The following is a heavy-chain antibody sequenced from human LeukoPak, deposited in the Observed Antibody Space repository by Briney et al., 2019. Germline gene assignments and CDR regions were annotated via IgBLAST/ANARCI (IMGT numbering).Heavy chain of an antibody. Sequence: GGTLRLSCAASGFTFSSYGMSWVRQAPGKGLEWVSAISGSGGSTYYADSVKGRFTISRDNSKNTLYPQMNSLRAEDTAVYYCAKDYAITMIVVVPRGGAFDIWGQGTMVTVSS. CDR1: GFTFSSYG. J-gene: IGHJ3*02. V-gene: IGHV3-23*01. D-gene: IGHD3-22*01. CDR2: ISGSGGST. CDR3: AKDYAITMIVVVPRGGAFDI.